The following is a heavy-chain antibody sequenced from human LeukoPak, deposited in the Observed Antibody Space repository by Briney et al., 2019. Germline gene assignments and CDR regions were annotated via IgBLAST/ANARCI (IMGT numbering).Heavy chain of an antibody. J-gene: IGHJ4*02. D-gene: IGHD1-14*01. V-gene: IGHV1-69*13. CDR2: IIPIFGTA. CDR1: GGTFSSYA. CDR3: ARERIQNRDFDY. Sequence: ASVKVSCKASGGTFSSYAISWVRQAPGQGLEWMGGIIPIFGTANYAQKFQGRVTITADESTSTAYMELSSLRSEDTAVYYCARERIQNRDFDYWGQGTLVTVSS.